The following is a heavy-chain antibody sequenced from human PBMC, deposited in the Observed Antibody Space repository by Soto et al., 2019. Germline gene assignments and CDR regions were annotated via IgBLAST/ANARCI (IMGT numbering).Heavy chain of an antibody. Sequence: SVKVSCKVSGGTFSSYFINWVRQAPGQGLEWVGGIIPVFGTGSYAEKFQGRVTITADESASTAYMELSRLRSDDTAVYYCARETPSAAAAYYYYGLDVWGQGTTVTVSS. CDR3: ARETPSAAAAYYYYGLDV. J-gene: IGHJ6*02. V-gene: IGHV1-69*13. D-gene: IGHD6-13*01. CDR2: IIPVFGTG. CDR1: GGTFSSYF.